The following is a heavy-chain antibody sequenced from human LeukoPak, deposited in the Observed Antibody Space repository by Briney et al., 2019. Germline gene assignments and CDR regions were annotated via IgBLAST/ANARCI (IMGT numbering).Heavy chain of an antibody. V-gene: IGHV4-59*12. J-gene: IGHJ5*02. Sequence: SETLSLTCTVSGGSISSYYWSWIRQPPGKGLEWIGYIYYSGSTNYNPSLKSRVTISVDTSKNQFSLKLSSVTAADTAVYYCARGLKRTYYYDSSGYYYGCWFDPWGQGTLVTVSS. CDR1: GGSISSYY. D-gene: IGHD3-22*01. CDR3: ARGLKRTYYYDSSGYYYGCWFDP. CDR2: IYYSGST.